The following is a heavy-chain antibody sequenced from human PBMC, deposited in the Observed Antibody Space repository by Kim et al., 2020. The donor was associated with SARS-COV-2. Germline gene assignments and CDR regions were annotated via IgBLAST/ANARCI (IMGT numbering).Heavy chain of an antibody. Sequence: SETLSLTCTVSGGSISSSSYYWGWIRQPPGKGLEWIGSIYYSGSTYYNPSLKSRVTISVDTSKNQFSLKLSSVTAADTAVYYCATPPRRGATIDYWGQGTLVTVSS. CDR3: ATPPRRGATIDY. CDR2: IYYSGST. CDR1: GGSISSSSYY. D-gene: IGHD1-26*01. V-gene: IGHV4-39*07. J-gene: IGHJ4*02.